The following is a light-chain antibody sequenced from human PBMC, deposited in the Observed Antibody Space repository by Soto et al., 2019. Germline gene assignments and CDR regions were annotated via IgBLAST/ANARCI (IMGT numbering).Light chain of an antibody. V-gene: IGLV2-23*01. J-gene: IGLJ1*01. Sequence: QSALTQPASVSGSPGQSITISCTGVSSDVGGYYLVSWYQHHSGKAPKLMIYEGSKRPSGVSNRFSGSKSGNTASLTISGLQADDEADYYCCSYAGSYSYVFGTGTKLTVL. CDR2: EGS. CDR1: SSDVGGYYL. CDR3: CSYAGSYSYV.